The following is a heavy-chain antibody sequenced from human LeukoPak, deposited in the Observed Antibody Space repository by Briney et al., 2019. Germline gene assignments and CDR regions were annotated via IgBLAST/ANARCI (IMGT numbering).Heavy chain of an antibody. CDR1: GFTFTNAW. Sequence: GGSLRLSCAASGFTFTNAWMTWVRQAPGKGLEWVGRIKSKGDGETTDYAAPVKGRFTMSRDDSEATLYLQMNSLRAEDTAVYYCARGSGHYYYYGMDVWGQGTTVTVSS. CDR3: ARGSGHYYYYGMDV. J-gene: IGHJ6*02. D-gene: IGHD3-10*01. V-gene: IGHV3-15*01. CDR2: IKSKGDGETT.